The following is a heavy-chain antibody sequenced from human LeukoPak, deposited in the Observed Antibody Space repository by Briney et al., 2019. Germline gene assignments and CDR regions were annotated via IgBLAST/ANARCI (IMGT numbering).Heavy chain of an antibody. CDR2: IRGDGRAT. CDR3: AQEIGYCSGGICYSLEYFLN. V-gene: IGHV3-74*03. CDR1: GFIFTDYW. J-gene: IGHJ1*01. D-gene: IGHD2-15*01. Sequence: GGSMRLSCAASGFIFTDYWMHWVRQAPGKELVWVARIRGDGRATTYADSVKGRFTISRDNAKNTFYLEMNSLRVEDTAIYYCAQEIGYCSGGICYSLEYFLNWGQGTLVIVSS.